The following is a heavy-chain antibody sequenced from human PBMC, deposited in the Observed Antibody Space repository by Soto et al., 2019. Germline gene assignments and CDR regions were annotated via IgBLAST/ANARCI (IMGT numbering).Heavy chain of an antibody. CDR2: ISSSGGST. V-gene: IGHV3-23*01. Sequence: EVQLLESGGGLVQPGGSLRLSCAASGFTFSSYAMNWVRQAPGKGLEWVSVISSSGGSTYYADSVKGRFTVSRDNSKNTLYLQMNSLRAEDTGVYYCAKMTTVTTSRPNSGNFYWGQGTLVTVSS. CDR1: GFTFSSYA. J-gene: IGHJ4*02. CDR3: AKMTTVTTSRPNSGNFY. D-gene: IGHD4-17*01.